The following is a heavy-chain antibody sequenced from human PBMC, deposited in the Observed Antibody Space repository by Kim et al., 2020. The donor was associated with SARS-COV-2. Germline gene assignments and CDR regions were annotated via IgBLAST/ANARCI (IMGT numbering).Heavy chain of an antibody. CDR3: ARAGGSGRIGFDY. V-gene: IGHV4-59*01. J-gene: IGHJ4*02. CDR2: IYYSGST. Sequence: SETLSLTCTVSGGSISSYYWSWIRQPPGKGLEWIGYIYYSGSTNYNPSLKSRVTISVDTSKNQFSLKLSSVTAADTAVYYCARAGGSGRIGFDYWGQGT. D-gene: IGHD3-10*01. CDR1: GGSISSYY.